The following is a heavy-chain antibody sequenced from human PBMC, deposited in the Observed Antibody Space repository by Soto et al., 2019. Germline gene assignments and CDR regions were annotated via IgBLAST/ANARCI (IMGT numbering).Heavy chain of an antibody. D-gene: IGHD3-3*01. V-gene: IGHV3-30-3*01. CDR1: GFTFSSYA. Sequence: FLRLSCAASGFTFSSYAMHWVRQAPGKGLEWVAVISYDGSNKYYADSVKGRFTISRDNSKNTLYLQMNSLRAEDTAVYYCARPTLTVLRFLEWLSYGLDYWGQGTLVTVSS. CDR2: ISYDGSNK. J-gene: IGHJ4*02. CDR3: ARPTLTVLRFLEWLSYGLDY.